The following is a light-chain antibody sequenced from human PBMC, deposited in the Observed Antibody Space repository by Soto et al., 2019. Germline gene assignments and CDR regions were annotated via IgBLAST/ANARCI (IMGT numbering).Light chain of an antibody. CDR3: QQTYTLPRT. V-gene: IGKV1-39*01. Sequence: DILMTQSPSSLSTSVGDRVTITCRASQRISTYLNWYQQKPGKAPNLLIWDASTLQSGVPSRFSGSGSGTDFTLTISSLQVEDSATYYCQQTYTLPRTFGQGTKVDIK. CDR2: DAS. CDR1: QRISTY. J-gene: IGKJ1*01.